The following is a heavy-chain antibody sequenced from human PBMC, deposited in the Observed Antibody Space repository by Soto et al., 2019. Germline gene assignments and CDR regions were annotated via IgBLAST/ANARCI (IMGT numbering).Heavy chain of an antibody. J-gene: IGHJ4*02. CDR3: AREVVVVAATSLDY. D-gene: IGHD2-15*01. Sequence: QVQLVESGGGVVQPGRSLRLSCAASGFTFSSYAMHWVRQAPGKGLGWVAVISYDGSNKYYADSVKGRFTISRDNSKNTLYLQMNSLRAEDTAVYYCAREVVVVAATSLDYWGQGTLVTVSS. V-gene: IGHV3-30-3*01. CDR1: GFTFSSYA. CDR2: ISYDGSNK.